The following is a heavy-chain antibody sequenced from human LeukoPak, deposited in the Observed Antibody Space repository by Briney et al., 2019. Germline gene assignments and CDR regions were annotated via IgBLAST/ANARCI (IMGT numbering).Heavy chain of an antibody. V-gene: IGHV3-53*04. D-gene: IGHD6-19*01. CDR3: ARAPEWLIFDY. CDR2: IYSGGST. J-gene: IGHJ4*02. CDR1: GFTVSSNY. Sequence: PGGSVRLSCAASGFTVSSNYMSWVRQAPGKGLEWVSVIYSGGSTYYADSVKGRFTISRHNSKNTLYLQMNSLRAEDTAVYYCARAPEWLIFDYWGQGTLVTVSS.